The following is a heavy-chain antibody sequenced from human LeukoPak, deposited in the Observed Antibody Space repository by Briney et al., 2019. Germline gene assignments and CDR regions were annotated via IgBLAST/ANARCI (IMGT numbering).Heavy chain of an antibody. D-gene: IGHD2-2*01. CDR2: IYYSGST. V-gene: IGHV4-31*03. CDR1: GGSISSGGYY. CDR3: AREVRGQLRN. Sequence: SETLSLTCTVSGGSISSGGYYWSWIRQHPGKGLEWIGYIYYSGSTYYNPSLKNRVTISVDTSKNQFSLKLSSVTAADTAVYYCAREVRGQLRNWGQGTLVTASS. J-gene: IGHJ4*02.